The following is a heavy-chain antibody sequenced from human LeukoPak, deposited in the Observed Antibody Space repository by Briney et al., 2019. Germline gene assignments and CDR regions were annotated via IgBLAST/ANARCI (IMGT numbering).Heavy chain of an antibody. Sequence: SQTLSLTCTVSGGSISSGDYYWSWIRQPPGKGLEWTGFIYYSGSTYYNPSLKSRVTISVDTSKNQFSLKLSSVTAADTAVYYCAGRAEVRAYYFDYWGQGTLVTVSS. CDR3: AGRAEVRAYYFDY. CDR2: IYYSGST. D-gene: IGHD2-2*01. J-gene: IGHJ4*02. V-gene: IGHV4-30-4*08. CDR1: GGSISSGDYY.